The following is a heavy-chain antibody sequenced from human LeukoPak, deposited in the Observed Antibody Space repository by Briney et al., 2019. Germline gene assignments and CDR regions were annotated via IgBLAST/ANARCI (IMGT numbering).Heavy chain of an antibody. Sequence: GRSLRLSCAASGFTFSSYGMHWVRQAPGKGLEWVAVIWYDGSNKYYADSVKGRFTISRDNSKNTLYLQMNSLRAEDTAVYYCARTYYGPGSYYTFFDYWGQGTLVTVSS. CDR2: IWYDGSNK. D-gene: IGHD3-10*01. J-gene: IGHJ4*02. CDR1: GFTFSSYG. V-gene: IGHV3-33*01. CDR3: ARTYYGPGSYYTFFDY.